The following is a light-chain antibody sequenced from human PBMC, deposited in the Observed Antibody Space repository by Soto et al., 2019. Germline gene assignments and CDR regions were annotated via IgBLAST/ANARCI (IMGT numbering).Light chain of an antibody. Sequence: EIVLTQSPGTLSLSPGERATLSCRASQSVSSSYLAWYQQKPGQAPRLLIYGASSRATGIPDRFSGSGSGTDFTLTISRLESEDFAVYDCQQYGSSPPIPFGQGTRLEIK. CDR1: QSVSSSY. CDR2: GAS. V-gene: IGKV3-20*01. CDR3: QQYGSSPPIP. J-gene: IGKJ5*01.